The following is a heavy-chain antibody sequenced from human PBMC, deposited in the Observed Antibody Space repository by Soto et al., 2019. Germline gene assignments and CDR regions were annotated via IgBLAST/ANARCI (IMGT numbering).Heavy chain of an antibody. V-gene: IGHV3-30*18. CDR3: AKDEDFGPFDY. J-gene: IGHJ4*02. D-gene: IGHD3-16*01. CDR1: GFSFSEYA. Sequence: GSLRLSCAASGFSFSEYAIHWVRQAPGKGLEWVAVISYDGSDKYYADSVRGRFTLSRDNPKNTVYMQMDRLRPEDAAVYYCAKDEDFGPFDYWGQGTLVTVSS. CDR2: ISYDGSDK.